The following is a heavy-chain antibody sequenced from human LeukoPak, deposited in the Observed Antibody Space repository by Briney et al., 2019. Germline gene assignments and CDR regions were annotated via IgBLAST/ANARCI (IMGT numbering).Heavy chain of an antibody. CDR3: ARDRDIRYFDWSPLHPIDY. Sequence: AGGSLRLSCAASGFTFSSYAMSWVRQAPGKGLEWVSAISGSGGSTYYADSVKGRFTISRDNSKNTLYLQMNSLRAEDTAVYYCARDRDIRYFDWSPLHPIDYWGQGTLVTVSS. CDR2: ISGSGGST. J-gene: IGHJ4*02. D-gene: IGHD3-9*01. CDR1: GFTFSSYA. V-gene: IGHV3-23*01.